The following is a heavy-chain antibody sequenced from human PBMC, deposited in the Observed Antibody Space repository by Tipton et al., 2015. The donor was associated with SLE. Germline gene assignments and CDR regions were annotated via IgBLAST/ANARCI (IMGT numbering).Heavy chain of an antibody. CDR3: ARVRGPGQAFDF. Sequence: TLSLTCTVSGGSISSGRYYCSWIRQHPGKGLEWIGYIYYSGSTYYNPSLESRVTISVDTSKNQFSLKLRSVTAADTAVYYCARVRGPGQAFDFWGQGPLVPFFS. CDR1: GGSISSGRYY. V-gene: IGHV4-31*03. CDR2: IYYSGST. J-gene: IGHJ3*01.